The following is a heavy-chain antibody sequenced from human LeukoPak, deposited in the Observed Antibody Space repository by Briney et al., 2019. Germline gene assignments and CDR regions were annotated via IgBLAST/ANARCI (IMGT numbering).Heavy chain of an antibody. CDR1: GYTFTSYG. CDR3: ARAGVGVYCSSTSCYTGVDY. J-gene: IGHJ4*02. D-gene: IGHD2-2*02. Sequence: ASVKVSCKASGYTFTSYGISWVRQAPGQGLEWMGGIIPIFGTANYAQKFQGRVTITADESTSTAYMELSSLRSEDTAVYYCARAGVGVYCSSTSCYTGVDYWGQGTLVTVSS. V-gene: IGHV1-69*13. CDR2: IIPIFGTA.